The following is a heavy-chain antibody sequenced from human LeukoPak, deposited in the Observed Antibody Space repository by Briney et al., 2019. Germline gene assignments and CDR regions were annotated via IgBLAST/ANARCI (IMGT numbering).Heavy chain of an antibody. CDR2: ISSNGGST. CDR1: GFTFSSYA. CDR3: ARAASRVGSSSLGY. V-gene: IGHV3-64*01. J-gene: IGHJ4*02. D-gene: IGHD6-13*01. Sequence: GGSLRLSCAASGFTFSSYAMHWVRQAPGKGLEYVSAISSNGGSTYYANSVRGRFTISRDNSKNTLYLQMGSLRAEDMAVYYCARAASRVGSSSLGYWGQGTLVTVSS.